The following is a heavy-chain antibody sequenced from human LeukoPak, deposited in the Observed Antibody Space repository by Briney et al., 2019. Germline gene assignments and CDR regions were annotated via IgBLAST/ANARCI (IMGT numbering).Heavy chain of an antibody. CDR1: GFTFDDYA. D-gene: IGHD3-22*01. J-gene: IGHJ4*02. CDR2: ISWNSGSI. CDR3: AKVSLTSSGYYRPYYFDY. Sequence: GGSLRLSCAASGFTFDDYAMHWVRQAPGKGLEWVSGISWNSGSIGYADSVKGRFTISRDNAKNSLYLQMNSLSAEDTAVYYCAKVSLTSSGYYRPYYFDYWGQGTLVTVSS. V-gene: IGHV3-9*01.